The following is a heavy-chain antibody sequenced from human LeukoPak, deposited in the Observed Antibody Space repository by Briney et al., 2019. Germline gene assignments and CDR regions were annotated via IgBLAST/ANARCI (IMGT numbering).Heavy chain of an antibody. J-gene: IGHJ4*02. Sequence: RASVKVSCKASGYTFTNYGLIWVRQAPGQGLEWLGWISTYNGHTKYTQKLQGRVTMTTDTSTSTAYMELRSLRSADTAVYYCARGAPPRRSYDSSGYYSYYFDYWGQGTLVTVSS. D-gene: IGHD3-22*01. CDR1: GYTFTNYG. V-gene: IGHV1-18*01. CDR3: ARGAPPRRSYDSSGYYSYYFDY. CDR2: ISTYNGHT.